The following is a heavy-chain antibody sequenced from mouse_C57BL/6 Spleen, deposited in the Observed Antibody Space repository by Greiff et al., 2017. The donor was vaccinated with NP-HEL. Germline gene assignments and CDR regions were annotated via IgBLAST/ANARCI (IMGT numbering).Heavy chain of an antibody. V-gene: IGHV1-55*01. D-gene: IGHD1-1*01. CDR1: GYTFTSYW. CDR2: IYPGSGST. CDR3: ARRYCGSQAWFAY. J-gene: IGHJ3*01. Sequence: QVQLQQSGAELVKPGASVKMSCKASGYTFTSYWITWVKQRPGQGLEWIGDIYPGSGSTNYNEKFKSKATLTVDTSSSTAYMQLSSLTSEDSAVYYCARRYCGSQAWFAYWGQGTLVTVSA.